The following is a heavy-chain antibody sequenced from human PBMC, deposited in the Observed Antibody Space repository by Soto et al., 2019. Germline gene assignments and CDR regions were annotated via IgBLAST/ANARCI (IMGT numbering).Heavy chain of an antibody. CDR1: GGSFSGYY. J-gene: IGHJ6*02. V-gene: IGHV4-34*01. CDR2: INHSGST. Sequence: SETLSLTCAVYGGSFSGYYWSWIRQPPGKGLEWIGEINHSGSTNYNPSLKSRVTISVDTSKNQFSLKLSSVTAADTAVYYCARGNSSSWYFGDYYYCMDVRGQGTTVTVSS. D-gene: IGHD6-13*01. CDR3: ARGNSSSWYFGDYYYCMDV.